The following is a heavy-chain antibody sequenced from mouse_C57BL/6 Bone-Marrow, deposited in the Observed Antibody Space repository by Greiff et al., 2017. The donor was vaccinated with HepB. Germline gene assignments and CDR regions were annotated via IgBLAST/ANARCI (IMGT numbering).Heavy chain of an antibody. V-gene: IGHV5-12*01. CDR2: ISNGGGST. Sequence: EVQGVESGGGLVQPGGSLKLSCAASGFTFSDYYMYWVRQTPEKRLEWVAYISNGGGSTYYPDTVKGRFTISRDNAKNTLYLQMSRLKSEDTAMYYCARVGETAQAPFAYWGQGTLVTVSA. CDR1: GFTFSDYY. J-gene: IGHJ3*01. D-gene: IGHD3-2*02. CDR3: ARVGETAQAPFAY.